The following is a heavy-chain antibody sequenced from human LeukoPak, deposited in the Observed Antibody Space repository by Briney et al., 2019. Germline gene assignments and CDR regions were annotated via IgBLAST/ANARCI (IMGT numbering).Heavy chain of an antibody. J-gene: IGHJ4*02. Sequence: GGSLRLSCAASEFTFSSYAMYWVRQAPDQGLEWVALISYDGTNKYYADSVKGRFTISRDNSKNTLYLQMNSLRGEDTAVYYCAKEGVALRRGYFDYRGQGTLVTVSS. CDR1: EFTFSSYA. V-gene: IGHV3-30*04. CDR3: AKEGVALRRGYFDY. D-gene: IGHD2-15*01. CDR2: ISYDGTNK.